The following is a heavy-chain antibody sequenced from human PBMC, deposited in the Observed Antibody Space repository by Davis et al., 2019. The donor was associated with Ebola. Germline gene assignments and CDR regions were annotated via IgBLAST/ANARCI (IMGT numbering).Heavy chain of an antibody. D-gene: IGHD3-22*01. J-gene: IGHJ4*02. V-gene: IGHV4-4*02. CDR1: GGSISSSNW. Sequence: MPSETLSPTRAVSGGSISSSNWWCWVRQPPGQGLEWIGEIYHSGSTNYKPSLKSRVTLSVDKSKNRFSLKLSSVTAADTAVYYCARAVTGYYDSSGYYYPPYYFDYWGQGTLVTVSS. CDR2: IYHSGST. CDR3: ARAVTGYYDSSGYYYPPYYFDY.